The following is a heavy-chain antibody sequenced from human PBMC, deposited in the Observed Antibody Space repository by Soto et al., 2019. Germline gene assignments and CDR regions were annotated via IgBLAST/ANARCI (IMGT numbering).Heavy chain of an antibody. CDR3: AKAVMGGWFDP. CDR2: ISYDGSNR. D-gene: IGHD3-16*01. Sequence: VGSLRLSCAASGFTFRTHGMHWVRQAPGKGLEWLAFISYDGSNRYSGDSVKGRFTISRDNSKNVLYLQMNSLRAEDTAVYYCAKAVMGGWFDPWGQGTLVTVSS. CDR1: GFTFRTHG. V-gene: IGHV3-30*18. J-gene: IGHJ5*02.